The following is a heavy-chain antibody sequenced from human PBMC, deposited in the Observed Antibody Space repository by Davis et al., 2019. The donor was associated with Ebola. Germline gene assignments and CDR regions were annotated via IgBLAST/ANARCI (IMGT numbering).Heavy chain of an antibody. CDR2: ISYDGSNK. J-gene: IGHJ6*02. CDR3: ARDRPLDFFFGDYYGMDV. CDR1: GFTFGTYA. D-gene: IGHD3-16*01. Sequence: GESLKISCAASGFTFGTYAMHWVRQAPGKGLEWVAVISYDGSNKYYADSAKGRFTISRDNAKNSLYLQMNSLRAEDTAVYYCARDRPLDFFFGDYYGMDVWGQGTTVTVSS. V-gene: IGHV3-30-3*01.